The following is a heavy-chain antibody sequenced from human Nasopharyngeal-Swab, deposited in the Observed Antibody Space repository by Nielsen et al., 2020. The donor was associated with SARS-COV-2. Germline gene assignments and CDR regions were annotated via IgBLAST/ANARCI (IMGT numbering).Heavy chain of an antibody. V-gene: IGHV1-69*04. D-gene: IGHD3-16*02. Sequence: SVQVSCKASGGTFSSYAISWVRQAPGQGLEWMGRIIPIFGIANYAQKLQGRVTITADKSTSTAYMELSSLRSEDTAVYYCARQGVFVPAYFHQYYMDVWGKGTTVTVSS. CDR1: GGTFSSYA. J-gene: IGHJ6*03. CDR2: IIPIFGIA. CDR3: ARQGVFVPAYFHQYYMDV.